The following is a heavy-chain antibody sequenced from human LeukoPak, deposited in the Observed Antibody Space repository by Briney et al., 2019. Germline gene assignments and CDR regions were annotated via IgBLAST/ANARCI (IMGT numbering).Heavy chain of an antibody. Sequence: PGGSLRLSCAASGFTFSSYWMHWVRQAPGKGLVWVSRINSDGSSTSYADSVKGRFTISRDNAKNTLYLQMNSLRAEDTAVYYCARVLSYCGGDCYPNDAFDIWGQGTMVTVSS. J-gene: IGHJ3*02. V-gene: IGHV3-74*01. CDR3: ARVLSYCGGDCYPNDAFDI. CDR2: INSDGSST. CDR1: GFTFSSYW. D-gene: IGHD2-21*02.